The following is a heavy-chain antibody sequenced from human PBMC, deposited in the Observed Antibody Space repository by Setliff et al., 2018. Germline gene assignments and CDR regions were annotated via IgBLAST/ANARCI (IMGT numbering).Heavy chain of an antibody. Sequence: CATSGFTLSDYSMDWVRQAPGKGLEWVGRTRNKVSGYITEYAASVKGRFTISRDDSKNSVFLQMNSLKPEDTAVYYCSTAEGDSSSFYHNMDVWGQGSTVTVSS. V-gene: IGHV3-72*01. CDR3: STAEGDSSSFYHNMDV. CDR1: GFTLSDYS. D-gene: IGHD6-6*01. CDR2: TRNKVSGYIT. J-gene: IGHJ6*02.